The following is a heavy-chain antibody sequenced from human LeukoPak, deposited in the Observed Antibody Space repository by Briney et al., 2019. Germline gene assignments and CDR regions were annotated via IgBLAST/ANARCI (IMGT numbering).Heavy chain of an antibody. Sequence: SVKVSCKASGGTFSSYAISWVRQAPGQGLDWMGRIIPIFGTSNYAQKFHGRVTITTDQSTSKAYMELRSLRSEDKAVYYCAIYSGSYHDYWGQGPLVTVSS. CDR3: AIYSGSYHDY. V-gene: IGHV1-69*05. J-gene: IGHJ4*02. D-gene: IGHD1-26*01. CDR1: GGTFSSYA. CDR2: IIPIFGTS.